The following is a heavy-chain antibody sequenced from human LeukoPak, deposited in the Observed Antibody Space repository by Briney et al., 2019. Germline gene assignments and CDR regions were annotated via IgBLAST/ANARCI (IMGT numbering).Heavy chain of an antibody. CDR2: LYSGGTT. D-gene: IGHD1-26*01. J-gene: IGHJ5*02. CDR3: VKDRSPGSYPGWFDP. V-gene: IGHV3-53*01. Sequence: PGGSLRLSCVASGIAVSDNYMSWVRQAPGKRPEWVSVLYSGGTTHYADSVKGRFTVSRDNSKNTLFLQMNSLGVEDTAVYYCVKDRSPGSYPGWFDPWGQGTLVTVSS. CDR1: GIAVSDNY.